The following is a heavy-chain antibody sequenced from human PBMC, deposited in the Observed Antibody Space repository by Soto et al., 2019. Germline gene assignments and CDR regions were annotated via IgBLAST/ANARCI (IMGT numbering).Heavy chain of an antibody. CDR2: IYYNGST. J-gene: IGHJ5*02. CDR1: GYSVSSRSYF. Sequence: QVQVQESGPGLVKPSDTLSLTCTVSGYSVSSRSYFWGWIRQPPGKGLEWIGTIYYNGSTYYNPSLKSRVTLFVDMSKNQFSLKLTSVTASDTALYYCARQRVIPGTPTNWFDPWGQGTLVTVSS. CDR3: ARQRVIPGTPTNWFDP. V-gene: IGHV4-39*01. D-gene: IGHD2-15*01.